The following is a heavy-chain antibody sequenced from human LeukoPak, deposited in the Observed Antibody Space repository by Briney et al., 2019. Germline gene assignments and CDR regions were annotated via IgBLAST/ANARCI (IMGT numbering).Heavy chain of an antibody. Sequence: PSETLSLTCTVSGGSISSYYWSWIRQPAGKGLEWIGFIYYTGSTNYNPSLKSRVTVSLDMSKNQFSLKLSSVTAADTAVYYCASGRYSYANEFWGQGTLVTVSS. CDR3: ASGRYSYANEF. D-gene: IGHD5-18*01. CDR1: GGSISSYY. CDR2: IYYTGST. V-gene: IGHV4-59*01. J-gene: IGHJ4*02.